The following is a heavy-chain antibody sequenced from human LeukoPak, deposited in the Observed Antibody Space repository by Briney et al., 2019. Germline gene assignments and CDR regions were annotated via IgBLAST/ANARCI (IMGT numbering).Heavy chain of an antibody. Sequence: GGSLRLSCAASGFTVSVYGMSWVRQVPGKGLEWISVINGGTQTSYYADSVNGRFTISRDNSKNTLYLQMNSLRAEDTAVYYCAKGDQVSYFYYMDVWDKGTTVAVSS. CDR3: AKGDQVSYFYYMDV. CDR2: INGGTQTS. V-gene: IGHV3-23*01. J-gene: IGHJ6*03. CDR1: GFTVSVYG.